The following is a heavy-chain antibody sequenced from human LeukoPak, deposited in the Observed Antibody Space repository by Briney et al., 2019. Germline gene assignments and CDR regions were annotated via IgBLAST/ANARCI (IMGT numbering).Heavy chain of an antibody. Sequence: GGSLRLSCAASGFAFSNYAMNWVRQTPGKGLEWVSTISSGGSSTYYADSVKGRFTISRDNSKSTLFLQMSSLRAEDAAVYYCAKDMDTVMVIFNPTWGQGTLVTVSS. J-gene: IGHJ5*02. CDR1: GFAFSNYA. CDR2: ISSGGSST. V-gene: IGHV3-23*01. D-gene: IGHD2-21*01. CDR3: AKDMDTVMVIFNPT.